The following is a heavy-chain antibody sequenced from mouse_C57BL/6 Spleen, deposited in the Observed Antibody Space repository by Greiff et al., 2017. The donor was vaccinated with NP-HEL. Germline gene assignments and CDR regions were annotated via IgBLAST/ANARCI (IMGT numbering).Heavy chain of an antibody. CDR3: ARSDYDYAWFAY. D-gene: IGHD2-4*01. J-gene: IGHJ3*01. Sequence: QVQLKESGAELVKPGASVKISCKASGYAFSSYWMNWVKQRPGKGLEWIGQIYPGDGDTNSNGKFKGKATLTADKSSSTAYMQLSSLTSEDSAVDVGARSDYDYAWFAYWGQGTLVTVSA. V-gene: IGHV1-80*01. CDR1: GYAFSSYW. CDR2: IYPGDGDT.